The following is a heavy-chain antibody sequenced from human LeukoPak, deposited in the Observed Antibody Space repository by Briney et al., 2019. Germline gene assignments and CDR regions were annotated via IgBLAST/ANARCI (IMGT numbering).Heavy chain of an antibody. Sequence: PSETLSLTCAVYGGSFSGYYWSWIRQPPGKGLEWIGEINHSGSTNYNPSLKSRVTISVDTSKNQFSLKLSSVTAADTAVYYCARGRIGYCSGGSCYPSFGYWGQGTLVTVSS. D-gene: IGHD2-15*01. V-gene: IGHV4-34*01. CDR1: GGSFSGYY. CDR3: ARGRIGYCSGGSCYPSFGY. J-gene: IGHJ4*02. CDR2: INHSGST.